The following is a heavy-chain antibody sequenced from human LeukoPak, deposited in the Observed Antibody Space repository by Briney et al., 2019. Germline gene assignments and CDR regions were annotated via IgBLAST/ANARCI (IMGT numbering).Heavy chain of an antibody. D-gene: IGHD2-15*01. J-gene: IGHJ4*02. CDR2: IWYDGSNK. CDR3: AKGRDNGGKALDY. V-gene: IGHV3-33*06. Sequence: GRSLRLSCAASGFTFSSYGMHWVRQAPGKGLEWVALIWYDGSNKNYADSVKGRFTISRDNSKNTLYLQMNSLRAEDTAVYYCAKGRDNGGKALDYWGQGTLVTVSS. CDR1: GFTFSSYG.